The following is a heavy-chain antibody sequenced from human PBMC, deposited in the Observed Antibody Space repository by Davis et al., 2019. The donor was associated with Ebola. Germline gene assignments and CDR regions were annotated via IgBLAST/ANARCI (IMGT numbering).Heavy chain of an antibody. Sequence: PGGSLRLSCAASGFTFSDYYMSWIRQAPGKGLEWVSYISSSGSTIYYADSVKGRFTISRDNSKNTLYLQMNSLRAEDTAVYYCARDALSDFWSGHPGGYFDYWGQGTLVTVSS. J-gene: IGHJ4*02. CDR2: ISSSGSTI. D-gene: IGHD3-3*01. CDR3: ARDALSDFWSGHPGGYFDY. CDR1: GFTFSDYY. V-gene: IGHV3-11*04.